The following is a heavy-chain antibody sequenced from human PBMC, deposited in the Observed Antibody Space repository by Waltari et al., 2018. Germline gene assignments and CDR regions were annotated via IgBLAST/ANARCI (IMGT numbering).Heavy chain of an antibody. CDR1: GGSISRSSYY. D-gene: IGHD5-12*01. CDR3: VGHWKKSGYRFDP. J-gene: IGHJ5*02. Sequence: QLQLQESGPGLVQPSETLSLTCTVSGGSISRSSYYWGWIRQSPGKGLEWIGSIYYSGSTDYNPALKSRVTISGDTSKNQFSLKLSSVTAADTAGYYCVGHWKKSGYRFDPWGQGTLVTVSS. V-gene: IGHV4-39*01. CDR2: IYYSGST.